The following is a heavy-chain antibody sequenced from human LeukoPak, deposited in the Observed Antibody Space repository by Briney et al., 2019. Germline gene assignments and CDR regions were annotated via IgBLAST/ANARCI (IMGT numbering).Heavy chain of an antibody. J-gene: IGHJ4*02. V-gene: IGHV4-34*01. CDR2: INHSGST. CDR1: GGSFSGYY. CDR3: ARVGLQWLVDY. D-gene: IGHD6-19*01. Sequence: SETLSLTCAVYGGSFSGYYWSWIRQPPGKGLEWIGEINHSGSTTYNPSLKSRVTISVDTAKNEISLKLSSVTAADTAVYYCARVGLQWLVDYWGQGTLVTVSS.